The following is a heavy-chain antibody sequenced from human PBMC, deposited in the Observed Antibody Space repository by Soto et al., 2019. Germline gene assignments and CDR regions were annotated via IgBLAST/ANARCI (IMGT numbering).Heavy chain of an antibody. CDR3: ARESRDCSSTSCSFDAFDI. CDR1: GFTFSDYY. V-gene: IGHV3-11*06. CDR2: ISSSSSYT. Sequence: QVQLVESGGGLVKPGGSLRLSCAASGFTFSDYYMSWIRQAPGKGLEWVSYISSSSSYTNYADSVKGRFTISRDNAKNSLYLQMNSLRAEDTAVCYCARESRDCSSTSCSFDAFDIWGQGTMVTVSS. J-gene: IGHJ3*02. D-gene: IGHD2-2*01.